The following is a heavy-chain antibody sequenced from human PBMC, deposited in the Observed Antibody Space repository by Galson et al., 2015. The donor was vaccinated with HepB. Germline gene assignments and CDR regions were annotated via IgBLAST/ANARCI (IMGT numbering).Heavy chain of an antibody. CDR3: VRHIGKVLTSMVRWFDP. V-gene: IGHV5-51*01. CDR1: GYSFDNYW. Sequence: QSGAEVKKPGESLKISCKGPGYSFDNYWIGWVRQMPGKGLEWMGIIYPGDSDTRYSPSFQGQVTISVDKSITTAYLQWRSLKASDTAIYYCVRHIGKVLTSMVRWFDPWGQGTRVTVSS. J-gene: IGHJ5*02. D-gene: IGHD3-10*01. CDR2: IYPGDSDT.